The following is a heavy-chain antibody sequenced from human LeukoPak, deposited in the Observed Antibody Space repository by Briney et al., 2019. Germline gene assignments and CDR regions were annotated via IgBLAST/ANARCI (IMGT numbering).Heavy chain of an antibody. CDR3: ARDYYGMDV. CDR1: GGSISSGGYS. V-gene: IGHV4-30-2*01. CDR2: IYHSGST. Sequence: SETLSLTCAVSGGSISSGGYSWSWIRQPPGTGLEWIGYIYHSGSTYYNPSLKSRVTISVDRSKNQFSLKLSSVTAADTAVYYCARDYYGMDVWGQGTTVTVSS. J-gene: IGHJ6*02.